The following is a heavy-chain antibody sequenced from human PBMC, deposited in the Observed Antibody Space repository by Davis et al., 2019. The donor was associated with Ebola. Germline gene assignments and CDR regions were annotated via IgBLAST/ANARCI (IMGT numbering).Heavy chain of an antibody. V-gene: IGHV3-30*14. CDR1: GFTFSSYA. Sequence: GGSLRLSCAASGFTFSSYAMHWVRQVPGKGLEWVAVISYDGSNKYYADSVKGRFTISRENAKNSLYLQMNSLRAGDTAVYYCARGPRLPSYDFLGYYYMDVWGKGTTVTVSS. CDR3: ARGPRLPSYDFLGYYYMDV. CDR2: ISYDGSNK. J-gene: IGHJ6*03. D-gene: IGHD3-3*01.